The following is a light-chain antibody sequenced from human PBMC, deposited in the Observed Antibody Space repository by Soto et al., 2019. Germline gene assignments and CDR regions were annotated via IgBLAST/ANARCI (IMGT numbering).Light chain of an antibody. CDR2: EVT. J-gene: IGLJ1*01. Sequence: QSVLTQPASVSGSPGQSITISCAGTSSDVGKYDLVSWYQQHPGKAPKLIIYEVTKRPSGVSNRFSGSKSGNAASLTISGLQTEDEADYYCCSYGLIRPYVLGPATKVTVL. V-gene: IGLV2-23*02. CDR1: SSDVGKYDL. CDR3: CSYGLIRPYV.